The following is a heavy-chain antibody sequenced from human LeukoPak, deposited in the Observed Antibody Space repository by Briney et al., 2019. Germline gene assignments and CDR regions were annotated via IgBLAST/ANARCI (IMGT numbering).Heavy chain of an antibody. CDR2: INPSGGST. CDR1: GYTFTSYY. D-gene: IGHD4-23*01. J-gene: IGHJ5*02. Sequence: ASVKVSCKASGYTFTSYYMHWVRQAPGQGLEWMGIINPSGGSTSYAQKFQGRITMTRDMSTSTVYMELSSLRSEDTALYYCARDGRYGGNWFDPWGQGTLVSVSS. V-gene: IGHV1-46*01. CDR3: ARDGRYGGNWFDP.